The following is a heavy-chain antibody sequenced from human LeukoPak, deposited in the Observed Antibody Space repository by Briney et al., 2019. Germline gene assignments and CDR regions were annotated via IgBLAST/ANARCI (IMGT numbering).Heavy chain of an antibody. CDR2: INSDGSST. Sequence: GGSLRLSRAASGFTFSSYWMYWVRQAPGKGLVWVSRINSDGSSTNYADSVKGRFTISRDNAKNTLYLQMNSLRAEDTAVYYCARGGIRFIDYWGQGTLVTVSS. CDR3: ARGGIRFIDY. J-gene: IGHJ4*02. V-gene: IGHV3-74*01. CDR1: GFTFSSYW. D-gene: IGHD3-10*01.